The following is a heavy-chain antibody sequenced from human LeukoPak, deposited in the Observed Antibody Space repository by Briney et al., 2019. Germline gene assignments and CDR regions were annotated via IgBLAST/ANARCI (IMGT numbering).Heavy chain of an antibody. CDR2: ISYDGSNK. CDR3: AKAGSDKHRYNWFDP. D-gene: IGHD3-10*01. CDR1: GFTFSSYG. J-gene: IGHJ5*02. Sequence: PGRSLRLSCAASGFTFSSYGMHWVRQAPGKGLEWVAVISYDGSNKYYADSVKGRFTISRDNSKNTLYLQMNSLRAEDTAVYYCAKAGSDKHRYNWFDPWGQGTLVTVSS. V-gene: IGHV3-30*18.